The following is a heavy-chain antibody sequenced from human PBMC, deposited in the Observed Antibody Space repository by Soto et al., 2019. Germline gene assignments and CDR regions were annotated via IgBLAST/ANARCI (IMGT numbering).Heavy chain of an antibody. J-gene: IGHJ4*02. CDR3: AQCGGDCYAPDY. CDR1: GGTFSSYA. V-gene: IGHV1-69*13. CDR2: IISIFGTA. D-gene: IGHD2-21*02. Sequence: SVKVSCKASGGTFSSYAISWVRQAPGQGLEWMGGIISIFGTANYAQKFQGRVTITADESTSTAYMELSSLRSEDTAVYYCAQCGGDCYAPDYWGQGTLGTV.